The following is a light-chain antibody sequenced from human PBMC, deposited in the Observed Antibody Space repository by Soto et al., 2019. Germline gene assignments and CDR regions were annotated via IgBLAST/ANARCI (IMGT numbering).Light chain of an antibody. CDR3: QQYESFPYT. CDR1: QHITNY. J-gene: IGKJ2*01. V-gene: IGKV1-33*01. CDR2: DAS. Sequence: DIQMTQSPSSLSASVGDTVSITGQASQHITNYLNWYRHKPGKAPELLIYDASNLESGVPSRFRASGSGTECTFTITSLHPAEFATFYCQQYESFPYTFGQGTKREI.